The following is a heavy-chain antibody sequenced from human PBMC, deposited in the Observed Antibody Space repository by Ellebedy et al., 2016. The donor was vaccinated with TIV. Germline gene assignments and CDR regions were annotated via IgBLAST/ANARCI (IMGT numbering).Heavy chain of an antibody. CDR1: GYTFTSYY. CDR2: INPSGGST. Sequence: AASVKVSCKASGYTFTSYYMHWVRQAPGQGLEWMGIINPSGGSTSCAQKFQGRVTMTSDTSTSPVYMELSSLRSEDTAVYYGASPRTHGRGRVYYYGMDVWGQGTTVTVSS. J-gene: IGHJ6*02. D-gene: IGHD3-16*01. CDR3: ASPRTHGRGRVYYYGMDV. V-gene: IGHV1-46*01.